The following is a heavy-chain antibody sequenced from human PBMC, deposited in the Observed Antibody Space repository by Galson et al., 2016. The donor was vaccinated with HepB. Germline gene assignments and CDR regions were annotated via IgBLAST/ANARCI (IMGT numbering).Heavy chain of an antibody. CDR3: AKLAAQSRYYFDS. CDR2: IRNKANSYTT. CDR1: GFTFSDHY. V-gene: IGHV3-72*01. Sequence: LRLSCAVSGFTFSDHYMDWVRQAPGKGLEWVGRIRNKANSYTTQYAASVKGRFTISRDDSKNSLYLQMNSLKTEDTAVYYCAKLAAQSRYYFDSWGLGTLVTVSS. D-gene: IGHD6-13*01. J-gene: IGHJ4*02.